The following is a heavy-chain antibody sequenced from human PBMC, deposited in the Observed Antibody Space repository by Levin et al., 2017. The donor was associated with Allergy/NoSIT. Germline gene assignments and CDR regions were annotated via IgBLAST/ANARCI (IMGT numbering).Heavy chain of an antibody. CDR1: GFTFSSYA. J-gene: IGHJ4*02. CDR2: ISGSGGST. V-gene: IGHV3-23*01. D-gene: IGHD4-11*01. Sequence: GGSLRLSCAASGFTFSSYAMSWVRQAPGKGLEWVSAISGSGGSTYYADSVKGRFTISRDNSKNTLYLQMNSLRAEDTAVYYCAKTVGKGYSNYLQEEFDYWGQGTLVTVSS. CDR3: AKTVGKGYSNYLQEEFDY.